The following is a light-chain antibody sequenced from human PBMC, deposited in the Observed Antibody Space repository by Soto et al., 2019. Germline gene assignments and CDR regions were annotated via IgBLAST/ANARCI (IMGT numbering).Light chain of an antibody. CDR3: QSYDRSLSGYVV. CDR2: GNN. CDR1: SSNIGAGYE. J-gene: IGLJ2*01. V-gene: IGLV1-40*01. Sequence: QSVLTQPPSVSGAPGQGVTISCTGSSSNIGAGYEVHWYQQLPGRAPKLLIYGNNNRPSGVPDRFSGSKSGTSASLAITGLQAEDEADYYCQSYDRSLSGYVVFGGGPKLTVL.